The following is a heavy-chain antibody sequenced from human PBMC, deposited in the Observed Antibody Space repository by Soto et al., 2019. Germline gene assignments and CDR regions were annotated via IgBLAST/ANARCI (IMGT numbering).Heavy chain of an antibody. CDR3: ARDPRGLYQLLPSNWSDP. D-gene: IGHD2-2*01. Sequence: ASVKVSCKASGYTFTSYGISWVRQAPGQGLEWMGWISAYNGNTNYAQKLQGRVTMTTDTSTSTAYMELRSLRSDDTAAYYCARDPRGLYQLLPSNWSDPWGQGPLVTLAS. J-gene: IGHJ5*02. CDR1: GYTFTSYG. CDR2: ISAYNGNT. V-gene: IGHV1-18*01.